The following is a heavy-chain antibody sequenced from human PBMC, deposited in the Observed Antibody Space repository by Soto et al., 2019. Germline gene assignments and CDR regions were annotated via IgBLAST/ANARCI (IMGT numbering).Heavy chain of an antibody. CDR3: ARDPGYGRGVSFDP. CDR2: IYSRGET. Sequence: EVQLVESGGGLVQPGGSLRLSCAASGFSVSDNYMSWLRQATGKGLEWLSVIYSRGETYYADSVKCRLTISRDNSRNTLYLQIKDLRVEDTAIYYCARDPGYGRGVSFDPWGQGIPVTVSS. D-gene: IGHD2-8*01. CDR1: GFSVSDNY. J-gene: IGHJ5*02. V-gene: IGHV3-66*01.